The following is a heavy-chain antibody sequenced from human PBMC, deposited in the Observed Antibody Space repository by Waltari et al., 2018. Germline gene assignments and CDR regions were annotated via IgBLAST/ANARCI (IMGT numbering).Heavy chain of an antibody. CDR2: ISSSSSYI. D-gene: IGHD4-4*01. Sequence: EVQLVESGGGLVKPGGSLRLSCAASGFTFSSDSMNWVRQAPGQGLEWVSSISSSSSYIYYADSVTGRVTISRDNAKNSLYLQMSSLRAEDTAVYYCARRSNSRAYDYWGQGTLVTVSS. CDR1: GFTFSSDS. V-gene: IGHV3-21*01. J-gene: IGHJ4*02. CDR3: ARRSNSRAYDY.